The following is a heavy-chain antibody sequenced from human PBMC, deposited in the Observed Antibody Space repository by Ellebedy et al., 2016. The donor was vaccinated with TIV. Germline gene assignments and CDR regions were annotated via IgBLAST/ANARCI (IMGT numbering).Heavy chain of an antibody. D-gene: IGHD2-2*01. CDR2: IYPGDSDT. CDR3: ARRYCSSTSCYRHFDY. V-gene: IGHV5-51*01. J-gene: IGHJ4*02. CDR1: GYSFTSYW. Sequence: GESLKISXKGSGYSFTSYWIGWVRQMPGKGLEWMGIIYPGDSDTRYSPSFQGQVTISADKSISTAYLQWSSLKASDTAMYYCARRYCSSTSCYRHFDYWGQGTLVTVSS.